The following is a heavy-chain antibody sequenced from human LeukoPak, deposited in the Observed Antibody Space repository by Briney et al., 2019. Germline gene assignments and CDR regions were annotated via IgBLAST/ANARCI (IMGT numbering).Heavy chain of an antibody. J-gene: IGHJ6*02. Sequence: GGSLRLSCAASGFTFSSYAMHWVRQAPGKGLEWVAVISYDGSNKYYADSVKGRFTISRDNSKNTLYLQMNSLRAEDTAVYYCARILSGYSSSWSSLTHYGMDVWGQGTTVTVSS. CDR2: ISYDGSNK. V-gene: IGHV3-30-3*01. CDR3: ARILSGYSSSWSSLTHYGMDV. CDR1: GFTFSSYA. D-gene: IGHD6-13*01.